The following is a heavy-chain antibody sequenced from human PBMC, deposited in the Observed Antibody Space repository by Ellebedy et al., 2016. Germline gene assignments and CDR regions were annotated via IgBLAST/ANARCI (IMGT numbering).Heavy chain of an antibody. CDR1: GYSFTSYW. V-gene: IGHV5-10-1*01. CDR3: ARLGEAYCGGDCYSSWYFDL. Sequence: GESLKISXKGSGYSFTSYWIGWVRQMPGKGLEWMGRIDPSDSYTNYSPSFQGHVTISADKSISTAYLQWSSLKASDTAMYYCARLGEAYCGGDCYSSWYFDLWGRGTLVTVSS. CDR2: IDPSDSYT. J-gene: IGHJ2*01. D-gene: IGHD2-21*02.